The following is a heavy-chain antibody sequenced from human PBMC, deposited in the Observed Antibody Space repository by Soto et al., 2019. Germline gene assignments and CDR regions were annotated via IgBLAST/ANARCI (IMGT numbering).Heavy chain of an antibody. V-gene: IGHV4-31*03. CDR3: ARSGSWSFNS. CDR1: GGSISSGGYY. Sequence: SETLSLTCTVSGGSISSGGYYWSWIRQHPGKGLEWIGYIYYSGSTYYNPSLQSRVTISVDTSKDQFSLEVTSVTAADTAIYYCARSGSWSFNSWGRGTLVTVSS. D-gene: IGHD6-13*01. J-gene: IGHJ5*02. CDR2: IYYSGST.